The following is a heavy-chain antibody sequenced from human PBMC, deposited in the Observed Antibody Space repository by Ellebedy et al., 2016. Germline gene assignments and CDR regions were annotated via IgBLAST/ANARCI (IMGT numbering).Heavy chain of an antibody. CDR1: GFTFSSYG. CDR3: AVQILTGYYYDY. D-gene: IGHD3-9*01. V-gene: IGHV3-23*01. CDR2: ISGSGSST. Sequence: GGSLRLSXAASGFTFSSYGMHWVRQAPGKGLEWVSAISGSGSSTYYADSVKGRFTISRDNSKNTLYLQMNSLRAEDTAVYYCAVQILTGYYYDYWGQGTLVTVSS. J-gene: IGHJ4*02.